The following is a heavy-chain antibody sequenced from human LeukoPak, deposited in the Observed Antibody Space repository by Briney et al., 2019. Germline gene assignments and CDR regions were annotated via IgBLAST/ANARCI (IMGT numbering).Heavy chain of an antibody. CDR3: ARDRRGDYGDYDAFDI. CDR2: INPNSGGT. D-gene: IGHD4-17*01. V-gene: IGHV1-2*02. Sequence: ASVKVSCKASGYTFTGYYMHWVRQAPGQGLEWMGWINPNSGGTNYAQKFQGRVTMIRDTSISTAYMELSRLRSDDTAVYYCARDRRGDYGDYDAFDIWGQGTMVTVSS. CDR1: GYTFTGYY. J-gene: IGHJ3*02.